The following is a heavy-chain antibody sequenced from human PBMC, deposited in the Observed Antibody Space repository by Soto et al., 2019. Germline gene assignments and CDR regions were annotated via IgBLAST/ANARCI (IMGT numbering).Heavy chain of an antibody. CDR2: IYHSAST. Sequence: PSETLSLTCAVSGYSISSGYYWGWIRQPPGKGLEWIGSIYHSASTYYNPSLKSRVTISVDTSKNQFSLKLSSVTAADTAVYYCARDEYSSSSSFDCWGQGTLVTVPS. V-gene: IGHV4-38-2*02. J-gene: IGHJ4*02. D-gene: IGHD6-6*01. CDR3: ARDEYSSSSSFDC. CDR1: GYSISSGYY.